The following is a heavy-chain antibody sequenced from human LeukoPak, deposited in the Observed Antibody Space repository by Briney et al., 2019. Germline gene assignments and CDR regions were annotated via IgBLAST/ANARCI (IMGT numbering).Heavy chain of an antibody. Sequence: GGSLRLSCAASGFIFSGYGMHWVRQAPGKGLEWVAVISYDGSNKYYADSVKGRFTISRDNSKNTLYLQMNSLRAGDTAVYYCAKGGEQRLVRISFDHWGQGSLVTVSS. CDR1: GFIFSGYG. CDR2: ISYDGSNK. CDR3: AKGGEQRLVRISFDH. V-gene: IGHV3-30*18. J-gene: IGHJ4*02. D-gene: IGHD6-13*01.